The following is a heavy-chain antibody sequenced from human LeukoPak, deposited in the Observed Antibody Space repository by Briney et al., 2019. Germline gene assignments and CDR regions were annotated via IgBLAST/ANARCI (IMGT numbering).Heavy chain of an antibody. CDR3: GREDCSNVRCYGASDA. CDR2: ISTNNHM. J-gene: IGHJ5*02. D-gene: IGHD2-2*01. V-gene: IGHV3-69-1*01. CDR1: GFTFGSHA. Sequence: PGGSLRLSCVASGFTFGSHAMNWVRQAPGKGLEWVSSISTNNHMYYADSVKGRFTISRDNAKNSLSLQMNSLRGEDTAVYYCGREDCSNVRCYGASDAWGQGTLVTVSS.